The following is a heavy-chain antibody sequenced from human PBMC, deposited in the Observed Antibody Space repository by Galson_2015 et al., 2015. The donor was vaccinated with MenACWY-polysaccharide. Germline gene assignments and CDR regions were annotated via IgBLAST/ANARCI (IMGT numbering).Heavy chain of an antibody. CDR3: VRAPHALDF. V-gene: IGHV3-48*01. CDR2: ISRTGPRI. CDR1: GFTVSNYR. Sequence: SLSLSCAASGFTVSNYRMNWVRQAPGKRLEWVSYISRTGPRIYYAASVKGRFTITRDSAKSLLFLQMNSLRADDTAVYYCVRAPHALDFWGQGTLVTVSS. J-gene: IGHJ4*02. D-gene: IGHD2-2*01.